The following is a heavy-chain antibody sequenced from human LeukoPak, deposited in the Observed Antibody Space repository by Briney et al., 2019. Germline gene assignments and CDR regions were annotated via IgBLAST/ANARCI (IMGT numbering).Heavy chain of an antibody. CDR3: ARDRAVATSHYFAY. CDR2: ISYDGSNK. CDR1: GFTFSSYA. D-gene: IGHD5-12*01. Sequence: GGSLRLSCAASGFTFSSYAMHWVRQAPGKGLEWVAVISYDGSNKYYADSVKGRFTISRDNSKNTLYLQMNSLRAEDTAVYYRARDRAVATSHYFAYWGQGTLVTVSS. J-gene: IGHJ4*02. V-gene: IGHV3-30-3*01.